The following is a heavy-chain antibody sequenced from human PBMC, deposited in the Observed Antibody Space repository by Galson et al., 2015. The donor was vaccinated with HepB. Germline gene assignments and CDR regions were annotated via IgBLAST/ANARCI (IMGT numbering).Heavy chain of an antibody. CDR3: AREGDYDFWSGQYGVYYYYGMDV. CDR1: GYTFTSYG. V-gene: IGHV1-18*01. CDR2: ISAYNGNT. Sequence: SVKVSCKASGYTFTSYGISWVRQAPGQGLEWMGWISAYNGNTNYAQKLQGRVTMTTDTSTSTAYMELRSLRSDDTAVYYCAREGDYDFWSGQYGVYYYYGMDVWGQGTTVPVSS. J-gene: IGHJ6*02. D-gene: IGHD3-3*01.